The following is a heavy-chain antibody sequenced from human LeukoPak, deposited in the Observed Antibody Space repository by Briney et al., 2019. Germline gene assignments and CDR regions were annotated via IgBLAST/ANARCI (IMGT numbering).Heavy chain of an antibody. CDR1: GFTFSSYS. CDR3: ARGLGTTVTTDY. V-gene: IGHV3-21*01. CDR2: ISSSSSYI. J-gene: IGHJ4*02. Sequence: GGSLRLSCAASGFTFSSYSMNWVRQAPGKGLKWVSSISSSSSYIYYADSVKGRFTISRDNAKNSLYLQMNSLRAEDTAVYYCARGLGTTVTTDYWGQGTLVTVSS. D-gene: IGHD4-17*01.